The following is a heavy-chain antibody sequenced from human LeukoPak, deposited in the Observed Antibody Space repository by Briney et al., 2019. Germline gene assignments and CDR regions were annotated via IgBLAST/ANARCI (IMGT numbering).Heavy chain of an antibody. CDR1: GGTFSSYA. V-gene: IGHV1-69*05. CDR2: IIPIFGTA. Sequence: SVKVSCKASGGTFSSYAISWVRQAPGQGLEWMGGIIPIFGTANYAQNFQGRVTFISNTSATTAFMELSSLRSEDAAVYYCARDSGSGNNDYWGQGTLVTVSS. CDR3: ARDSGSGNNDY. J-gene: IGHJ4*02. D-gene: IGHD1-26*01.